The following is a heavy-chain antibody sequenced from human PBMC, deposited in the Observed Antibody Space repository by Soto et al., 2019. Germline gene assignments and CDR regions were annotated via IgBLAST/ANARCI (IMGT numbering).Heavy chain of an antibody. CDR1: GFTFSNYG. Sequence: QVQLVESGGGVVQPGRSLRLSCAASGFTFSNYGMHWVRQAPGKGLEWVAHVWYDGRNKYYRDSVQGRFSISRDNSKITLYLQMNSLRDEDTAVYYCVRAAGYSGNDYVYYYGMDVWGQGTTVTVSS. CDR2: VWYDGRNK. CDR3: VRAAGYSGNDYVYYYGMDV. D-gene: IGHD5-12*01. J-gene: IGHJ6*02. V-gene: IGHV3-33*01.